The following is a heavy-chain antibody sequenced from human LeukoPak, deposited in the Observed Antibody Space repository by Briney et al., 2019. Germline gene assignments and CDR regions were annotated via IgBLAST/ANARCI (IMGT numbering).Heavy chain of an antibody. CDR2: INAGNGNT. CDR1: GYTFTSYA. V-gene: IGHV1-3*01. CDR3: ARSHVNFIWELGSYYYGMDV. Sequence: ASVKVSCKASGYTFTSYAMHWVRQAPGQRLEWMGWINAGNGNTKYSQKFQGRVTITRDTSASTAYMELSSLRSEDTAVYYCARSHVNFIWELGSYYYGMDVWGQGTTVTVSS. J-gene: IGHJ6*02. D-gene: IGHD1-26*01.